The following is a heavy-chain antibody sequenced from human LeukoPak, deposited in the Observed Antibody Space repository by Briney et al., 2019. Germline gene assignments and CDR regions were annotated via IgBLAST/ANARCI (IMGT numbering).Heavy chain of an antibody. J-gene: IGHJ3*02. CDR1: GYSFTSYW. Sequence: GESLQISCKGSGYSFTSYWIGWVRQMPGKGLEWMGIIYPGDSDTRYSPSFQGQVTISADKSISTAYLQWSSLKASDTAMYYCARHTPGYCSSTSCRDAFDIWGQGTMVTVSS. CDR3: ARHTPGYCSSTSCRDAFDI. V-gene: IGHV5-51*01. D-gene: IGHD2-2*01. CDR2: IYPGDSDT.